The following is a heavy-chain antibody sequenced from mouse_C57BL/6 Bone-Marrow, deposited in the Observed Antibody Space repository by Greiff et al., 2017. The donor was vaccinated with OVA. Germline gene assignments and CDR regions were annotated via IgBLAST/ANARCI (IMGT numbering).Heavy chain of an antibody. J-gene: IGHJ1*03. Sequence: VQLQQSGAELVRPGASVKLSCTASGFNIKDAYMHWVKQRPEQGLEWIGWIDPENGDTEYASKFQGKATIPADTSSNTAYLQLSSLTSEDTAVYYCTTAPYYYGSSDWYFDVWGTGTTVTVSS. CDR1: GFNIKDAY. CDR3: TTAPYYYGSSDWYFDV. V-gene: IGHV14-4*01. D-gene: IGHD1-1*01. CDR2: IDPENGDT.